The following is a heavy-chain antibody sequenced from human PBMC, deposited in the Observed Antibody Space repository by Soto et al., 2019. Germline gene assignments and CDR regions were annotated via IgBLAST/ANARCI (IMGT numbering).Heavy chain of an antibody. V-gene: IGHV1-2*04. CDR2: INPNSGGT. D-gene: IGHD3-9*01. CDR3: ARERIDYYDILTGYSYYYYYYGMDV. J-gene: IGHJ6*02. Sequence: ASVKVSCKASGYAFTGYYMHWVRQAPGQGLEWMGWINPNSGGTNYAQKFQGWVTMTRDTSISTAYMELSRLRSDDTAVYYCARERIDYYDILTGYSYYYYYYGMDVWGQGTTVTGLL. CDR1: GYAFTGYY.